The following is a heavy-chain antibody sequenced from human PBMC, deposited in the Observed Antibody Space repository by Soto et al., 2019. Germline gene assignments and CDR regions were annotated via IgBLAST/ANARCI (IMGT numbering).Heavy chain of an antibody. CDR1: GFTFTSSA. CDR3: AAGVGVVAATPVYYGMDV. J-gene: IGHJ6*02. V-gene: IGHV1-58*01. CDR2: IVVGSGNT. Sequence: SVKVSCKASGFTFTSSAVQWVRQARGQRLEWIGWIVVGSGNTNYAQKFQERVTITRDMSTSTAYMELSSLRSEDTAVYYCAAGVGVVAATPVYYGMDVWGQGTTVTVSS. D-gene: IGHD2-15*01.